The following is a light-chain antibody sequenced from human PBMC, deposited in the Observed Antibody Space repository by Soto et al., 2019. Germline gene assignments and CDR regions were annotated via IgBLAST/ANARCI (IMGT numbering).Light chain of an antibody. J-gene: IGKJ1*01. CDR2: GTS. Sequence: EIVLTQSPATLSLSPGERATLSCRASQSVSSYLAWYQQKPGQAPRLLIFGTSSRATGVPDRFSGSGSGTDFTLTISSLEPEDFAVYFCQQSGSSPWTFGHGTKVDIK. CDR1: QSVSSY. V-gene: IGKV3-20*01. CDR3: QQSGSSPWT.